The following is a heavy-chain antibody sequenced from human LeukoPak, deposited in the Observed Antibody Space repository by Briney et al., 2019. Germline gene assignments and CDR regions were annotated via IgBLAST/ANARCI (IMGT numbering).Heavy chain of an antibody. J-gene: IGHJ4*02. CDR2: ISYDGSNK. D-gene: IGHD3-22*01. Sequence: GGSLRLSCAASGFTFSSYAMHWVRQAPGKGLEWVAVISYDGSNKYYADSVKGRFTISRDNSKNTLYLQMNSLRAEDTAVYYCARDPPQPDYDSSGYEWYFDYWGQGTLVTVSS. CDR1: GFTFSSYA. CDR3: ARDPPQPDYDSSGYEWYFDY. V-gene: IGHV3-30-3*01.